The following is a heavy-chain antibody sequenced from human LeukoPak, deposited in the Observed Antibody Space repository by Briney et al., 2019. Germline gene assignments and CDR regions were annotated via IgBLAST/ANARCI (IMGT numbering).Heavy chain of an antibody. CDR2: IYNSGSS. Sequence: PSETLSLTCTVSGGSISSYYWSWLRQPPGKGLEWIGYIYNSGSSNYNPSLKSRVTISVDTSKNQFSLKLRSVTAADTAVYYCARVLWSGYFYYYYYMDVWGKGTTVTVSS. CDR3: ARVLWSGYFYYYYYMDV. V-gene: IGHV4-59*01. J-gene: IGHJ6*03. CDR1: GGSISSYY. D-gene: IGHD3-3*01.